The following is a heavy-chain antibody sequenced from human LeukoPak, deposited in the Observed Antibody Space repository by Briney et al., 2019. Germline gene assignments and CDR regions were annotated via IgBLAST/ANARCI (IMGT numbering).Heavy chain of an antibody. CDR2: ISAYNGNT. D-gene: IGHD3-16*01. CDR1: GYTFTSYG. Sequence: ASVKVSCKASGYTFTSYGISWVRQAPGQGLECMGWISAYNGNTNYAQRFQGRVTMTTDTSTSTAYMELRSLRSDDTAVYYCARVRDYGGIGEDYWGQGTLVTVPS. CDR3: ARVRDYGGIGEDY. J-gene: IGHJ4*02. V-gene: IGHV1-18*01.